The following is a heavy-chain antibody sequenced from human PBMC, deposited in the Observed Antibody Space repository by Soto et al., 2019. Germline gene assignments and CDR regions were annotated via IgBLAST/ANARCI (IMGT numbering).Heavy chain of an antibody. Sequence: SETLSLTCAVSGGSISSGGYSWSWIRQPPGKGLEWIGYIYHSGSTYYNPSLKSRVTISVDRSKNQSSLKLSSVTAADTAVYYCARDIGSQGYFDYWGQGTLVTVSS. CDR3: ARDIGSQGYFDY. D-gene: IGHD2-15*01. CDR2: IYHSGST. CDR1: GGSISSGGYS. V-gene: IGHV4-30-2*01. J-gene: IGHJ4*02.